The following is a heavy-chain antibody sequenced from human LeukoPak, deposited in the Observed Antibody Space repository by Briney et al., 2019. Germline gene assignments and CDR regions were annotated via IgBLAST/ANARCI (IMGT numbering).Heavy chain of an antibody. D-gene: IGHD2-2*02. J-gene: IGHJ5*02. V-gene: IGHV3-33*01. CDR3: ARDDSSDIVVVPAAISGGFDP. CDR1: GLTFSSYG. Sequence: GGSLRLSCAASGLTFSSYGMHWVRQAPGKGLEWVAVIWYDGSNKYYADSVKGRFTISRDNSKNTLYLQMNSLRAEDTAVYYCARDDSSDIVVVPAAISGGFDPWGQGTLATVSS. CDR2: IWYDGSNK.